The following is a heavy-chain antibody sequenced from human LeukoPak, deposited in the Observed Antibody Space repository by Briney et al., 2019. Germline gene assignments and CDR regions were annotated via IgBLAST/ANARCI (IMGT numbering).Heavy chain of an antibody. CDR1: GFTFSSYS. J-gene: IGHJ4*02. CDR2: ISSSSSYI. D-gene: IGHD3-16*01. CDR3: ARDNEAALGYFDY. Sequence: PGGSLRLSCAASGFTFSSYSMNWVRQAPGKGLEWVSSISSSSSYIYYADSVKGRFTISRDNAKNSLYLQMNSLRAEDTAVYYCARDNEAALGYFDYWGQGTLVTVSS. V-gene: IGHV3-21*01.